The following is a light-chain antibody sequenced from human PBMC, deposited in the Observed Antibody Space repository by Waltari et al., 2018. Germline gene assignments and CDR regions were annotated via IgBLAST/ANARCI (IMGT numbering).Light chain of an antibody. CDR3: CSYAGSSTWV. CDR2: EVN. J-gene: IGLJ3*02. Sequence: QSALTQPVSVSGSPGQSITISCTGTSNDVGTYKFVSWYQQHPGKAPKVIIFEVNERPSVVPNRFSGSKSGNTASLTISRLQTEDEADYYCCSYAGSSTWVFGGGTKLTVL. V-gene: IGLV2-23*02. CDR1: SNDVGTYKF.